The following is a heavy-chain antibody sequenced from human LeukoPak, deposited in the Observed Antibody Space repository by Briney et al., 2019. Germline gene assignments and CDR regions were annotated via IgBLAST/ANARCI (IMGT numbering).Heavy chain of an antibody. J-gene: IGHJ6*02. CDR1: GGSINNGDYY. Sequence: MPSETLSLTCTVSGGSINNGDYYWSWIRQSPGKGLQWIGYIYYSGSTFYKPSLKSRVTISVDTSKNQFSLKLSSVTAADTAVYYCARVGGTNYYYYGMDVWGQGTTVTVSS. D-gene: IGHD1-1*01. CDR3: ARVGGTNYYYYGMDV. V-gene: IGHV4-30-4*02. CDR2: IYYSGST.